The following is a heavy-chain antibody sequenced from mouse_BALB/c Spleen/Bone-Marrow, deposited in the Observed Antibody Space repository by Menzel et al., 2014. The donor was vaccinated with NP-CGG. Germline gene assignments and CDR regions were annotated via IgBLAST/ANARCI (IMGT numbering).Heavy chain of an antibody. D-gene: IGHD2-10*01. CDR1: GFNIKDTY. J-gene: IGHJ4*01. CDR3: ARAYYGNYPYVMDY. Sequence: EVQLQQSGAELVKPGASVKLSCTASGFNIKDTYIHWVNQRPEQGLEWIGRIDPANGFAKYDPKFQGKATITADTSPNTAYLHLSSLTSEDTAVYYCARAYYGNYPYVMDYWGQGTSVTVSS. V-gene: IGHV14-3*02. CDR2: IDPANGFA.